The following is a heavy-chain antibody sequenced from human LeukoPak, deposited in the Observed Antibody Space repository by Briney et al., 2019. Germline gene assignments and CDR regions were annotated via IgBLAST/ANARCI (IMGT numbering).Heavy chain of an antibody. D-gene: IGHD1-20*01. CDR3: STLTSRGLSDS. V-gene: IGHV3-15*07. CDR2: IRSKADGETI. Sequence: GGSLRLSCAASGFTFTNAWMNWVRQAPGKGLEWVGRIRSKADGETIDYAAPVKGRFTFSRDDSKNMLYLQMNSLKSEDTAVYYCSTLTSRGLSDSWGQGTLVTVSS. J-gene: IGHJ4*02. CDR1: GFTFTNAW.